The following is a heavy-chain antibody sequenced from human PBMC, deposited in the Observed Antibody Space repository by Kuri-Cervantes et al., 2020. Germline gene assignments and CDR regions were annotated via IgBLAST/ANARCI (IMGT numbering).Heavy chain of an antibody. CDR2: IKSKTDGGTT. CDR1: GFTFSSYA. J-gene: IGHJ4*02. D-gene: IGHD3-10*01. Sequence: GESLKISCAASGFTFSSYAMHWVRQAPGKGLEWVGRIKSKTDGGTTDYAAPVKGRFTISRDDSKNTLYLQMNSLKTEDTAVYYCTTASGGYWGQGTLVTVSS. V-gene: IGHV3-15*01. CDR3: TTASGGY.